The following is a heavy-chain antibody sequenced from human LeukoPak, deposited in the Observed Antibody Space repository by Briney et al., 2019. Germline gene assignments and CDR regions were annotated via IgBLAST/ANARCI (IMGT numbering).Heavy chain of an antibody. V-gene: IGHV3-30-3*01. J-gene: IGHJ5*02. Sequence: GGSLRLSCAASGFTFSSYAVHWVRQAPGKGLEWVAVISYDGSNKYYADSVKGRFTISRDNSKNTLYLQMNSLRAEDTAVYYCARARTLGLRLGELSTWGQGTLVTVSS. CDR3: ARARTLGLRLGELST. CDR1: GFTFSSYA. CDR2: ISYDGSNK. D-gene: IGHD3-16*02.